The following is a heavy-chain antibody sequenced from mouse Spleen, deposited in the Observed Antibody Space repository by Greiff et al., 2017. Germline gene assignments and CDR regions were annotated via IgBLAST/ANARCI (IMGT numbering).Heavy chain of an antibody. J-gene: IGHJ2*01. Sequence: EVKLVESGGGLVKPGGSLKLSCAASGFTFSDYGMHWVRQAPEKGLEWVAYISSGSSTIYYADTVKGRFTISRDNAKNTLFLQMTSLRSEDTAMYYCARNYYDLSYFDYWGQGTTLTVSS. D-gene: IGHD2-4*01. CDR2: ISSGSSTI. CDR1: GFTFSDYG. CDR3: ARNYYDLSYFDY. V-gene: IGHV5-17*01.